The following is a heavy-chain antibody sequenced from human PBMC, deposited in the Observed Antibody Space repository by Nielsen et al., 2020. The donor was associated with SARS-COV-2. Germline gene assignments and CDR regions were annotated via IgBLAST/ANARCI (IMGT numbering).Heavy chain of an antibody. Sequence: PTLVKPTQTLTLTCTFSGFSLSTSGVGVGWIRQPPGKALEWLALIYWDDDKRYSPSLKSRLTITKDTSKNQVVLTMTNMDPVDTATYYCAHSSPYHYDILTGYPHPMGYWGQGTLVTVSS. CDR1: GFSLSTSGVG. D-gene: IGHD3-9*01. CDR2: IYWDDDK. J-gene: IGHJ4*02. CDR3: AHSSPYHYDILTGYPHPMGY. V-gene: IGHV2-5*02.